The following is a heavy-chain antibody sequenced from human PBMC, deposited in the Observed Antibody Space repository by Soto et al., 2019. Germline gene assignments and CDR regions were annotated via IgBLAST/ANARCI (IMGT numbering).Heavy chain of an antibody. V-gene: IGHV4-59*01. CDR2: ISYSGNT. CDR3: ARAPMVLSRSYFDS. Sequence: LSLTCTVSGGSFSNFYWSWIRQPPGKGLEWIGYISYSGNTNYNPSLKSRVSISVDTSKNQLSLNLTSVTAADTAVYYCARAPMVLSRSYFDSWGQGTPVTVSS. CDR1: GGSFSNFY. D-gene: IGHD2-8*01. J-gene: IGHJ4*02.